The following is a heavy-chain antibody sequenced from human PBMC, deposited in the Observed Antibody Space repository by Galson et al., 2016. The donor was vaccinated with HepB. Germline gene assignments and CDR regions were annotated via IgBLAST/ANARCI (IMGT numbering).Heavy chain of an antibody. V-gene: IGHV4-31*03. CDR1: GGSISSGGYY. Sequence: TLSLTCTVSGGSISSGGYYWNWIRQHPGKGLEWIGYIYDSGSTNYNPSLRSRVAISVDTSKNQFSLKLNSVTAADTAVYYCARDPRNWNYGKLDDWGQGTLVTVSS. CDR2: IYDSGST. J-gene: IGHJ4*02. D-gene: IGHD1-7*01. CDR3: ARDPRNWNYGKLDD.